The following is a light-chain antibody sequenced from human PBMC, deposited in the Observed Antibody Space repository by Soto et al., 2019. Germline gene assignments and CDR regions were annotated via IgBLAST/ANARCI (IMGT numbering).Light chain of an antibody. V-gene: IGLV2-11*01. CDR3: CSYAASYTYWV. CDR2: DVS. J-gene: IGLJ3*02. CDR1: SSDVGGYYY. Sequence: QSALTQPRSVSGSPGQSVPISCTGTSSDVGGYYYVSWYQQHPGKAPKVMIYDVSRRPSGVPDRFSGTKSGNTASLTIFGLQAEYEADYYCCSYAASYTYWVFGGGTKVTVL.